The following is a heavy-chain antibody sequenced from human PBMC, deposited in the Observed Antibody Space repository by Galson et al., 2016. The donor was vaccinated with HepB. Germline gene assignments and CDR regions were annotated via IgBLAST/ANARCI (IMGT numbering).Heavy chain of an antibody. J-gene: IGHJ5*02. V-gene: IGHV1-69*13. CDR3: ARSPHWFDP. CDR1: GDSFTSYS. Sequence: SVKVSCKASGDSFTSYSVSWVRQAPGQGLEWMGSIMPLFNTTNYAQKFQGRVAITADEPTTTVFMELSSLRSEDTAMYYCARSPHWFDPWGQGTLVTVSS. CDR2: IMPLFNTT.